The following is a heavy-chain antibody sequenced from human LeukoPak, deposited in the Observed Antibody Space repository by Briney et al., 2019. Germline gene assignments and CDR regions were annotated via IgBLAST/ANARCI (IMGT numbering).Heavy chain of an antibody. D-gene: IGHD5-24*01. CDR2: IDRNGGST. V-gene: IGHV3-64D*09. Sequence: PGGSLRLSCSASGFTFSDYPIHWIRQAPGKGLQYVSAIDRNGGSTYHADSVKGRFTISRDNSKNTVYLQMSSLRLEGTALYYCAREGSSTSDGPFDYWGQGALVTVSS. CDR1: GFTFSDYP. J-gene: IGHJ4*02. CDR3: AREGSSTSDGPFDY.